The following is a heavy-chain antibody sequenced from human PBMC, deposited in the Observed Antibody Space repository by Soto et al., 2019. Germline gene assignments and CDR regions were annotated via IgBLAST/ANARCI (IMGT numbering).Heavy chain of an antibody. D-gene: IGHD3-22*01. CDR2: IYRSGST. CDR1: GGSISSGGYS. CDR3: ARASNYYDSSGYQYYLDY. Sequence: SETLSLTCAVSGGSISSGGYSWSWIRQPPGKGLEWIGYIYRSGSTYYNPSLKSRVTISVDRSKNQFSLKLSSVTAADTAVYYCARASNYYDSSGYQYYLDYWGQGTLVTVSS. J-gene: IGHJ4*02. V-gene: IGHV4-30-2*01.